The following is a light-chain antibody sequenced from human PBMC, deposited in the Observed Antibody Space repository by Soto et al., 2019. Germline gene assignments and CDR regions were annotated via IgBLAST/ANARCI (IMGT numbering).Light chain of an antibody. CDR3: HQHHDWPLT. J-gene: IGKJ4*01. V-gene: IGKV3-11*01. CDR1: QTVSIN. Sequence: EIVLTQSPATLSLSPGRRATLSCRASQTVSINLAWYQQRPGQAPRLLIYDVSNRATGIPARFSGSGSGTDFTLTISSLGPEDFAVYYCHQHHDWPLTFGGGTKVEIQ. CDR2: DVS.